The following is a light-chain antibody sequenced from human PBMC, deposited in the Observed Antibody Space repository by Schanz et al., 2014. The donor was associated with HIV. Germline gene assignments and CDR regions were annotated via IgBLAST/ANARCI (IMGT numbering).Light chain of an antibody. CDR3: AGWDDSLNGWV. J-gene: IGLJ3*02. CDR2: NTY. Sequence: QSVLTQPPSASGTPGQRVTISCSASSSTIGTNAVNWDQQSPGTAPKLLIYNTYHRPSGVPDRFSGSESGTSASLAISGLQSEDEADYYCAGWDDSLNGWVFGGGTKLTVL. CDR1: SSTIGTNA. V-gene: IGLV1-44*01.